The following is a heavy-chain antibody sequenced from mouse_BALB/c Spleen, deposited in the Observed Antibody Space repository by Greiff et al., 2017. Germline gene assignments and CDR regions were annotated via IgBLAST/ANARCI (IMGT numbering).Heavy chain of an antibody. V-gene: IGHV5-6*02. Sequence: DVMLVESGGDLVKPGGSLKLSCAASGFTFSSYGMSWVRQTPDKRLEWVATISSGGSYTYYPDSVKGRFTISRDNAKNTLYLQMSSLKSEDTAMYYCARHYRYDERAWFAYWGQGTLVTVSA. CDR3: ARHYRYDERAWFAY. D-gene: IGHD2-14*01. CDR2: ISSGGSYT. J-gene: IGHJ3*01. CDR1: GFTFSSYG.